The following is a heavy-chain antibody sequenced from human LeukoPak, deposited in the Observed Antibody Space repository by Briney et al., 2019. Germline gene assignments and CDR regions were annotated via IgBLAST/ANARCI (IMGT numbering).Heavy chain of an antibody. CDR2: IYYSGST. CDR3: ARVEYYYYGMDV. CDR1: GGSVSSGDYY. Sequence: SETLFLTCTVSGGSVSSGDYYWSWIRQPPGKGLEWIGYIYYSGSTYYNPSLKSRVTISVDTSKNQFSLKLSSVTAADTAVYYCARVEYYYYGMDVWGQGTTVTVSS. D-gene: IGHD3-3*01. V-gene: IGHV4-30-4*01. J-gene: IGHJ6*02.